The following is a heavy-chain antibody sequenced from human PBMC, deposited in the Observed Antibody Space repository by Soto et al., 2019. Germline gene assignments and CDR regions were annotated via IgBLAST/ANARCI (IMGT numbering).Heavy chain of an antibody. V-gene: IGHV3-73*02. D-gene: IGHD2-21*01. J-gene: IGHJ4*01. CDR2: IRSKANSYAT. CDR1: GFTFSGSA. Sequence: EVQLVESGGGLVQPGGSLKLSCAASGFTFSGSAIHWVRQASGKGLEWVGRIRSKANSYATAYAASVKGRFTISRDDSENTAYLQMNSLKTEDTAMYYCSRLGDNPPDWGQGTLVTVSS. CDR3: SRLGDNPPD.